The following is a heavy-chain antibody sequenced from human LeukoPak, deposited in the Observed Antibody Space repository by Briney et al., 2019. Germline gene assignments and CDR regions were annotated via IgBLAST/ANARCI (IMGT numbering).Heavy chain of an antibody. CDR2: INHSGST. CDR1: GGSFSGYY. V-gene: IGHV4-34*01. Sequence: SETLSLSCAVYGGSFSGYYWSWIRQPPGKGLEWIGEINHSGSTNYNPSLKSRVTISVDTSKNQFSLKLSSVSAADTAVYYCARVGSSSLGAFDIWGQGTMVTVSS. CDR3: ARVGSSSLGAFDI. D-gene: IGHD6-6*01. J-gene: IGHJ3*02.